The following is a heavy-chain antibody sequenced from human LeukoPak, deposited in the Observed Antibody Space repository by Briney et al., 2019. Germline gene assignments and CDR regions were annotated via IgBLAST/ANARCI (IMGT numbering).Heavy chain of an antibody. V-gene: IGHV3-23*01. CDR1: GFTFSSYA. D-gene: IGHD3-22*01. CDR2: ISGSGGST. Sequence: GGSLRLSCAASGFTFSSYAMSWVRQAPGKGLEWVSAISGSGGSTYYADSVKGRFTISRDNSKNTLYLQMNSLRAEDTAVYYCAKMPTVGYDSSGYLDYWGQGNPGHRLL. CDR3: AKMPTVGYDSSGYLDY. J-gene: IGHJ4*02.